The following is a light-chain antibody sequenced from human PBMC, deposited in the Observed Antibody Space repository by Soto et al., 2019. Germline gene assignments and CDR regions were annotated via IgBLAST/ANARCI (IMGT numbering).Light chain of an antibody. CDR2: EGS. CDR1: SSDVGNYDL. CDR3: CSYAGSSTYV. Sequence: QSALTQPASVSGSPGQSITISCTGTSSDVGNYDLVSWYQQLPGKAPKFILYEGSKRPSGVSNCFSGSKSGNTASLTISGLQAEDEADYYCCSYAGSSTYVFGTGTKVTVL. V-gene: IGLV2-23*01. J-gene: IGLJ1*01.